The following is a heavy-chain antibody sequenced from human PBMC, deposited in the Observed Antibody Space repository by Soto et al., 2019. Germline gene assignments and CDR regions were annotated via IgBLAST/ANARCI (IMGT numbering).Heavy chain of an antibody. CDR1: GGSLSGYY. CDR2: ISHSGST. V-gene: IGHV4-34*01. Sequence: SETLSLTCAVHGGSLSGYYWTWIRQPPGKGLEWIGEISHSGSTDYNPSLKSRVTISIDTSKNQLSLKVTSLTAADTAVYYCARRFDSWGQGTLVTVSS. J-gene: IGHJ4*02. CDR3: ARRFDS.